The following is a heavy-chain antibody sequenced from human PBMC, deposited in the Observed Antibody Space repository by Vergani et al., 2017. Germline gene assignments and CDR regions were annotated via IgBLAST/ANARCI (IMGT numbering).Heavy chain of an antibody. Sequence: QGQLQESGPGLVKSSETLSLTCSVSFDSIRNLYCNWSRQPPGKGLEWIGSIHYSENTNYNPSLKTRVTISVYTSKNQFSLTLTSVTAADTAVYYCASATHSVQRADRWGQGILVTVTS. CDR2: IHYSENT. D-gene: IGHD1-1*01. CDR3: ASATHSVQRADR. J-gene: IGHJ5*02. V-gene: IGHV4-59*11. CDR1: FDSIRNLY.